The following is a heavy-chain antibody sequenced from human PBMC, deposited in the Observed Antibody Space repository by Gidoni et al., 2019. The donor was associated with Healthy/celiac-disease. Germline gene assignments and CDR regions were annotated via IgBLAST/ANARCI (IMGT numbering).Heavy chain of an antibody. CDR1: GYSLSSGYY. D-gene: IGHD6-19*01. CDR3: ARAGVDSSGWYRVWFDP. V-gene: IGHV4-38-2*01. J-gene: IGHJ5*02. CDR2: IYHSGST. Sequence: QVQLQESGPGLVKPSETLSLTCAVSGYSLSSGYYWGWIRQPPGKGLEWIGSIYHSGSTYYNPSLKSRVTISVDTSKNQFSLKLSSVTAADTAVYYCARAGVDSSGWYRVWFDPWGQGTLVTVSS.